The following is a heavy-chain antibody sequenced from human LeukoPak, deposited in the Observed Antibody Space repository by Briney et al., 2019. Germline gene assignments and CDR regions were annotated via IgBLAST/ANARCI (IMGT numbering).Heavy chain of an antibody. J-gene: IGHJ5*02. CDR3: ARDFLPLVPAAVPIWFDP. D-gene: IGHD2-2*01. Sequence: ASVKVSCKASGYTFTSYGISWVRQAPGQGPEWMGWISAYNGNTNYAQKLQGRVTMTTDTSTSTAYMELRSLRSDDTAVYYCARDFLPLVPAAVPIWFDPWGQGTLVTVSS. CDR1: GYTFTSYG. V-gene: IGHV1-18*01. CDR2: ISAYNGNT.